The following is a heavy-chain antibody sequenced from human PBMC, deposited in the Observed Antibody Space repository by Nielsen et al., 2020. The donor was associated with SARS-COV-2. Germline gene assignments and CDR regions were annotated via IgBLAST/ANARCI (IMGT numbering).Heavy chain of an antibody. CDR2: MNPNSGNT. CDR3: ARDGGRRLGPYFDILSRSYENYYGMDV. V-gene: IGHV1-8*01. CDR1: GYTFTSYD. Sequence: ASVKVSCKASGYTFTSYDINWVRQATGQGLEWMGWMNPNSGNTGYAQKFQGRVTMTRNTSISTAYMDLSSLRFDDTAVYYCARDGGRRLGPYFDILSRSYENYYGMDVWGQGTTVTVSS. D-gene: IGHD3-9*01. J-gene: IGHJ6*02.